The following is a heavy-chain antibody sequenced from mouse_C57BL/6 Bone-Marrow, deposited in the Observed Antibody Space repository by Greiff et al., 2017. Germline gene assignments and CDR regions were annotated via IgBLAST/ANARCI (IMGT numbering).Heavy chain of an antibody. CDR3: AKDPYADYDDDE. D-gene: IGHD2-4*01. J-gene: IGHJ2*01. V-gene: IGHV1-19*01. CDR1: GYTFTDYY. CDR2: INPYNGGT. Sequence: VHVKQSGPVLVKPGASVKMSCKASGYTFTDYYMNWVKQSHGKSLEWIGVINPYNGGTSYNQKFKGKATLTVDKSSSTAYMELNSLTSEDSAVYYCAKDPYADYDDDEWGQGTTLTGSS.